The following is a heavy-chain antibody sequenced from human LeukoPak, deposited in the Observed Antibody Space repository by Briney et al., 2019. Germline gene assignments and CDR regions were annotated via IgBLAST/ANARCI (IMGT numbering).Heavy chain of an antibody. V-gene: IGHV4-59*08. D-gene: IGHD6-19*01. J-gene: IGHJ5*02. Sequence: SETLSLTCTVSGGSINSYYWSWIRQPPGKGLEWIGCIYYSGDTDYNPSLKSRVTMSLDTSKSQLSLKLTSVTAADTAVYYCARRIAVSAWFDPWGQGTLVTVSS. CDR2: IYYSGDT. CDR3: ARRIAVSAWFDP. CDR1: GGSINSYY.